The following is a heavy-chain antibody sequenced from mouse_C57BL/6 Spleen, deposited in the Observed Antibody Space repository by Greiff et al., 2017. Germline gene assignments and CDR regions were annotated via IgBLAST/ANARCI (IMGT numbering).Heavy chain of an antibody. CDR1: GYTFTSYW. D-gene: IGHD2-14*01. CDR2: IDPSDSYT. V-gene: IGHV1-69*01. Sequence: QVQLKQPGAELVMPGASVKLSCKASGYTFTSYWMHWVKQRPGQGLEWIGEIDPSDSYTNYNQKFKGKSTLTVDKSSSTAYMQLSSLTSEDSAVYYCARGSSTIGYWGQGTTLTVSS. J-gene: IGHJ2*01. CDR3: ARGSSTIGY.